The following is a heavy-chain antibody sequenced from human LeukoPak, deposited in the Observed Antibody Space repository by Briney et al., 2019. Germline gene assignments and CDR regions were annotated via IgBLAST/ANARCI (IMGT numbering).Heavy chain of an antibody. V-gene: IGHV3-23*01. J-gene: IGHJ4*02. Sequence: GGSLRLSCAASGFTFYTYAMAWVRQAPGKGLEWVSGISVSGGNTYYADSVKGRFTISRDTSKNTLYLQMNSLRAEDTAVYYCAKGMVQGASSLDYWGQGTLVTVSS. CDR3: AKGMVQGASSLDY. CDR2: ISVSGGNT. D-gene: IGHD3-10*01. CDR1: GFTFYTYA.